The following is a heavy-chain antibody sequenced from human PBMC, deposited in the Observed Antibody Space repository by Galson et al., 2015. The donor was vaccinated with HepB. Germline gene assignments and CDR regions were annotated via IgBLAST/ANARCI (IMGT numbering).Heavy chain of an antibody. CDR1: GGSFSGYY. CDR2: INHSGST. V-gene: IGHV4-34*01. D-gene: IGHD3-10*01. Sequence: ETLSLTCAVYGGSFSGYYWSWIRQPPGKGLEWIGEINHSGSTNYNPSLKSRVTISVDTSKNQFSLKLSSVTAADTAVYYCARAGRGITMVRGPTVFDPWGQGTLVTVSS. J-gene: IGHJ5*02. CDR3: ARAGRGITMVRGPTVFDP.